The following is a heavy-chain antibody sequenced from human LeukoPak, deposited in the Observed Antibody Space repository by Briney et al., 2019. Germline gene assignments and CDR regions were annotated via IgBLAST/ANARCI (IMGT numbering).Heavy chain of an antibody. D-gene: IGHD3-22*01. CDR3: ARAETYYHDSEPSHFRH. V-gene: IGHV4-59*01. Sequence: SETLSLTCTVSGGSISNFYWSWIRQPPGKGQEWIGYIHYSGSTNYNPSLKSRVTISVDTSKNQFSLKLSSLTAADTAVYFCARAETYYHDSEPSHFRHWGQGTLVTVSS. CDR2: IHYSGST. J-gene: IGHJ1*01. CDR1: GGSISNFY.